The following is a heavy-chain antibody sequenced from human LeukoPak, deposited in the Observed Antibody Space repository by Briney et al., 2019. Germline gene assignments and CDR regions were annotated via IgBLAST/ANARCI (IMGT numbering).Heavy chain of an antibody. CDR1: GYSFTSYW. Sequence: GESLKISCKGSGYSFTSYWIGWVPQMPGKGLEWMGIIYPGDSDTRYSPSSQGQVTISADKSISTAYLQWSSLKASDTAMYYCARPRYGDYKDDAFDSWGQGTMVTVSS. CDR3: ARPRYGDYKDDAFDS. D-gene: IGHD4-17*01. CDR2: IYPGDSDT. V-gene: IGHV5-51*01. J-gene: IGHJ3*02.